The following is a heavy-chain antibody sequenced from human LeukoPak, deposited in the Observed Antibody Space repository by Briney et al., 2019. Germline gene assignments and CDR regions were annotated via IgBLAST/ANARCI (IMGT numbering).Heavy chain of an antibody. J-gene: IGHJ4*02. CDR2: IGGSGSST. D-gene: IGHD3-22*01. CDR1: GFTFGSYA. V-gene: IGHV3-23*01. CDR3: AKSDTSGPTAHDY. Sequence: GGSLRLSCAASGFTFGSYAMSWVRQAPGKGLEWVSAIGGSGSSTYYAGSVKGRFTISRDNSKNTLYLQMNSLRAEDTAVYYCAKSDTSGPTAHDYWGQGTLVTVSS.